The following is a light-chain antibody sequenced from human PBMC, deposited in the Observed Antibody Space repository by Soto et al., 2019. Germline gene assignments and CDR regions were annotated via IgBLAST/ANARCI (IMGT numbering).Light chain of an antibody. CDR2: VAS. CDR1: QSVSSSY. CDR3: QQYGSSPVT. V-gene: IGKV3-20*01. Sequence: EIVSTQSPGTLSLSPGETATLSCRASQSVSSSYLAWYQQKPGRAPRLLIYVASSRATGIPDRFSGSGSGTDFTLRISRLEPEDFAVYYCQQYGSSPVTFGQGTKVDIK. J-gene: IGKJ1*01.